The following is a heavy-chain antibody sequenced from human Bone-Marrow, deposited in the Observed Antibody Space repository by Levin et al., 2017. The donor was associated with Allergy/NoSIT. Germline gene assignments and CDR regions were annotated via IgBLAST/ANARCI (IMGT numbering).Heavy chain of an antibody. V-gene: IGHV3-23*01. CDR3: AKDAVDRHRRAQRDG. CDR1: GFTFSSSA. CDR2: ICGSGSRK. D-gene: IGHD1-14*01. J-gene: IGHJ4*02. Sequence: PGGSLRLSCAASGFTFSSSAMNWVRQAPGKGLEWVSVICGSGSRKYYVDSVKGRFTISRDNSKNTLYLKMNRLRAEDTAVDFCAKDAVDRHRRAQRDGWGQGTLITV.